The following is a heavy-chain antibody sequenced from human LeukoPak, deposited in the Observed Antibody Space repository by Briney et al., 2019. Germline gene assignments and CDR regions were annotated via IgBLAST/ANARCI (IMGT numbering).Heavy chain of an antibody. CDR3: ARQGGIAAAGTRGGVLY. Sequence: PSETLSLTCTVSGGSISSYYWSWIRQPPGKGLEWIGYIYYSGSTNYNPSLKSRVTISVDTSKNQFSLKLSSVTAADTAVYYCARQGGIAAAGTRGGVLYWGQGTLVTVSS. J-gene: IGHJ4*02. D-gene: IGHD6-13*01. V-gene: IGHV4-59*08. CDR1: GGSISSYY. CDR2: IYYSGST.